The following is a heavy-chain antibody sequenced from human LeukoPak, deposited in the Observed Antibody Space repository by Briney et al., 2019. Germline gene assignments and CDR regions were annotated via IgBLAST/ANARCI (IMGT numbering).Heavy chain of an antibody. Sequence: PSETLSLTCTVSGGSISSYYWSWIRQPPGKGLEWIGYIYYSGSTNYNPSLKSRVTISVDTSKNQFSLKLSSVTAADTAVYYCARFRSGYYYYGMDVWGQGTTVTVSS. J-gene: IGHJ6*02. V-gene: IGHV4-59*01. D-gene: IGHD2-15*01. CDR3: ARFRSGYYYYGMDV. CDR2: IYYSGST. CDR1: GGSISSYY.